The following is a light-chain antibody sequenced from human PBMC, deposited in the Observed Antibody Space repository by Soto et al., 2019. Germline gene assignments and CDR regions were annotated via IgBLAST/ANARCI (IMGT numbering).Light chain of an antibody. J-gene: IGKJ5*01. CDR2: DAS. V-gene: IGKV1-33*01. CDR3: QHYDHLPIT. CDR1: QDITNY. Sequence: MTQSPLSLPVTPGEAASISCRSSQDITNYLNWYQQKPGRAPRLLLYDASSLETGVPSRFSGSGSGTDFTLTISSLQPEDVATYYCQHYDHLPITFGQGTRLEI.